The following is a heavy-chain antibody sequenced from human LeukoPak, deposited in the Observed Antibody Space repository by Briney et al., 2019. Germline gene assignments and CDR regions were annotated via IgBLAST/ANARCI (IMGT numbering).Heavy chain of an antibody. CDR2: IKQGESER. CDR3: ARDKSGTLGDYDAFDI. CDR1: GFTFRSYR. J-gene: IGHJ3*02. V-gene: IGHV3-7*01. Sequence: GGSLRLSCAAPGFTFRSYRVNCVRQAPGKGLEWVASIKQGESERYYVDSVNGRFTISRDNAKNSLFLQMNSLRAEDTAVYYCARDKSGTLGDYDAFDIWGQGTMVTVSS. D-gene: IGHD4-17*01.